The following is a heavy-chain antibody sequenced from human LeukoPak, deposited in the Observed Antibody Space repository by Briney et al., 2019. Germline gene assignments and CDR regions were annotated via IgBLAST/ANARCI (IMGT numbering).Heavy chain of an antibody. CDR3: AREAKNYYDSSLNWFDP. CDR1: GGTFSSYA. J-gene: IGHJ5*02. V-gene: IGHV1-69*06. CDR2: IIPIFRTS. Sequence: VASVKVSCKVSGGTFSSYAISWVRQAPGQGLEWMGGIIPIFRTSNYAQKFQGRVTITADKSTTTVYMELSSLRSEDTAVYYCAREAKNYYDSSLNWFDPWGQGTLVTVSS. D-gene: IGHD3-22*01.